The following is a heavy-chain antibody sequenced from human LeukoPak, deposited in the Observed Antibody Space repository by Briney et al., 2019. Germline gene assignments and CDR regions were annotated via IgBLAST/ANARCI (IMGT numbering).Heavy chain of an antibody. CDR2: INQSGST. CDR3: ARGGGVFDY. V-gene: IGHV4-34*01. Sequence: SETLSLTCAVYGGSFSGYYWSWIRQPPVKGLEWIGEINQSGSTNYNPSLKSRVTISVDTSKNLFSLKLSSVTVADTAVYFCARGGGVFDYWGQGTLVTVSS. D-gene: IGHD3-10*01. CDR1: GGSFSGYY. J-gene: IGHJ4*02.